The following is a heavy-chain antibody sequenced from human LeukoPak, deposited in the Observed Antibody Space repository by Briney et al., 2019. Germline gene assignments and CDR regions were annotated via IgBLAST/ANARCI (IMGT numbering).Heavy chain of an antibody. CDR3: ARVDRRGYSDYTAILPDY. V-gene: IGHV5-51*01. CDR1: GSHFISNW. Sequence: GESLKISCQGSGSHFISNWIGWVRQTPGKGLEFLGIIYPHDSETIYSPSFQGQVTFSADKSISTAYLQWNSLKASDTAMYYCARVDRRGYSDYTAILPDYWGQGTLVTVSS. CDR2: IYPHDSET. J-gene: IGHJ4*02. D-gene: IGHD5-12*01.